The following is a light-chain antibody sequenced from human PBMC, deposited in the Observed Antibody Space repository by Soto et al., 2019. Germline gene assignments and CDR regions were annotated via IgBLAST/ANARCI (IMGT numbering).Light chain of an antibody. CDR1: QSISSGY. Sequence: EVVLTQSPGTLSLSPGDTATLSCRATQSISSGYLAWYQQKPGQAPSLHIYGASMRATAIPDRFSAIGSGADFTLTITGLEPEDFAVYYCQHYGTSTRTFGQGTKVEFK. J-gene: IGKJ1*01. V-gene: IGKV3-20*01. CDR3: QHYGTSTRT. CDR2: GAS.